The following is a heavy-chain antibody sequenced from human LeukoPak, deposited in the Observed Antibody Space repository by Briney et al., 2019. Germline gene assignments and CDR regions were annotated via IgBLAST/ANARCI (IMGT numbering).Heavy chain of an antibody. CDR2: LSYDGRDR. Sequence: PGRSLRLSCAASGFTLSEYGIHWVRQAPGKGLEWVAVLSYDGRDRYYTDSVNGRVTISRDISSDTVSIQMNSLRVEDTAVYFCARDRINMMVLVHDSGLDLWGQGTLVTVSS. D-gene: IGHD3-22*01. CDR1: GFTLSEYG. CDR3: ARDRINMMVLVHDSGLDL. J-gene: IGHJ5*02. V-gene: IGHV3-30*10.